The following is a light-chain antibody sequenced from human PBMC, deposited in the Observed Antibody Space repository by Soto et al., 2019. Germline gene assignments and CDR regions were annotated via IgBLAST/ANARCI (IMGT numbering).Light chain of an antibody. V-gene: IGKV3-20*01. Sequence: ETVMTQSPATLSVSPGERATLSCRASQSVSSNLAWYQQKPGQAPRLLIYDASSRATGVPDRFSGSGSGTDFTLTISRLEPEDFAVYYCQQYGGSPGTLGQGTKVDI. CDR3: QQYGGSPGT. CDR2: DAS. J-gene: IGKJ1*01. CDR1: QSVSSN.